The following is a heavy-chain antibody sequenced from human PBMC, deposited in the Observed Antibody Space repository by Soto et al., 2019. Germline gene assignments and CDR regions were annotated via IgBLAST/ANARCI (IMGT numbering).Heavy chain of an antibody. V-gene: IGHV1-46*01. J-gene: IGHJ4*02. D-gene: IGHD2-15*01. Sequence: ASVKVSCKASGYTFTRYNVHWVRQAPGQGLEWMAKINPSGGTIYYVQKFEGRVTLTTDTSTSTVYMELSNLRSDDTAVYYCARVRGGGSEYFFDYWGQGTLVTVSS. CDR3: ARVRGGGSEYFFDY. CDR2: INPSGGTI. CDR1: GYTFTRYN.